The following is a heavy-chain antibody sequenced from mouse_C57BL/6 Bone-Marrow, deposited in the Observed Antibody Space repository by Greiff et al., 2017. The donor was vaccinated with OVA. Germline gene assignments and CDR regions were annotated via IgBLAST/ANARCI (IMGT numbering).Heavy chain of an antibody. CDR3: ARWTSYYAMDY. J-gene: IGHJ4*01. V-gene: IGHV1-31*01. CDR2: IYPYNGVS. CDR1: GYSFTGYY. Sequence: VQLKESGPELVKPGASVKISCKASGYSFTGYYMHWVKQSHGNILDWIGYIYPYNGVSSYNQKFKGKATLTVDKSSSTAYMELRSLTSEDSAVNYCARWTSYYAMDYWGQGTSVTVSS.